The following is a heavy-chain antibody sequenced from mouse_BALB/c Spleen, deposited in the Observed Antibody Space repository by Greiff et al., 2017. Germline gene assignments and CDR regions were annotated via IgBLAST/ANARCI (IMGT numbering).Heavy chain of an antibody. J-gene: IGHJ4*01. Sequence: VQLKESGAELVKPGASVKLSCTASGFNIKDTYMHWVKQRPEQGLEWIGRIDPANGNTKYDPKFQGKATITADTSSNTAYLQLSSLTSEDTAVYYCARSVTTVVAKRDAMDYWGQGTSGTVS. V-gene: IGHV14-3*02. D-gene: IGHD1-1*01. CDR3: ARSVTTVVAKRDAMDY. CDR1: GFNIKDTY. CDR2: IDPANGNT.